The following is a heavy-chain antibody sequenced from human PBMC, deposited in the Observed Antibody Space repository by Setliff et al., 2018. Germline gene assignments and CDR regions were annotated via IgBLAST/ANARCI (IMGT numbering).Heavy chain of an antibody. Sequence: ASVKVSCKASGYTFTGYYMHWVRQAPGQGLEWMGWINPNSGGTNYAQKFQGRVTMTWDTSITTAYMDLGRLMSHDTGVYFCARVSEQYLAFDYWGQGTLVTVSS. CDR2: INPNSGGT. CDR1: GYTFTGYY. D-gene: IGHD4-4*01. J-gene: IGHJ4*02. V-gene: IGHV1-2*02. CDR3: ARVSEQYLAFDY.